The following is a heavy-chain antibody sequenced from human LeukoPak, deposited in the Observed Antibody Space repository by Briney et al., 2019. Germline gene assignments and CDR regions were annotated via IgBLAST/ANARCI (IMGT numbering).Heavy chain of an antibody. CDR2: IIPIFGTA. D-gene: IGHD5-18*01. J-gene: IGHJ3*02. CDR3: ARGLPGYSYGLGAFDI. V-gene: IGHV1-69*05. CDR1: GGTFISYA. Sequence: SVKVSCKASGGTFISYAISWVRQAPGQGLEWMGRIIPIFGTANYAQKFQGRVTITTDESTSTAYMELSSLRSEDTAVYYCARGLPGYSYGLGAFDIWGQGTMVTVSS.